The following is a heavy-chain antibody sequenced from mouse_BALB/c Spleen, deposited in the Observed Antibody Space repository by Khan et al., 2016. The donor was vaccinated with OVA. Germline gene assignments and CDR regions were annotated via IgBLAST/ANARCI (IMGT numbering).Heavy chain of an antibody. V-gene: IGHV1S81*02. D-gene: IGHD1-1*01. J-gene: IGHJ2*01. CDR3: ARIKKIVGTYFDY. CDR1: GYTFTSYW. Sequence: VQLKQSGAELVKAGASVKMSCKASGYTFTSYWMHWVKQRLGQGLEWFAETNPTNGRTYYNEKFKSKATLTVDKSSSTAYMLLSGPTFEDSAVYYCARIKKIVGTYFDYWGQGTTLTVSS. CDR2: TNPTNGRT.